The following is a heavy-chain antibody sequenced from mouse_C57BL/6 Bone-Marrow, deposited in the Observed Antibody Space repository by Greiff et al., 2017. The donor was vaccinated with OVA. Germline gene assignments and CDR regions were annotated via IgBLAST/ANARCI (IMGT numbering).Heavy chain of an antibody. CDR1: GFSLSTSGMG. D-gene: IGHD3-2*02. V-gene: IGHV8-12*01. CDR3: ARSSSGYVGFAY. CDR2: IYWDDDK. J-gene: IGHJ3*01. Sequence: VKLMESGPGILQSSQTLSLTCSFSGFSLSTSGMGVSWIRQPSGKGLEWLAHIYWDDDKRYNPSLKSRLTISKDTSRNQVFLKITSVDTADTATYYCARSSSGYVGFAYWGQGTLVTVSA.